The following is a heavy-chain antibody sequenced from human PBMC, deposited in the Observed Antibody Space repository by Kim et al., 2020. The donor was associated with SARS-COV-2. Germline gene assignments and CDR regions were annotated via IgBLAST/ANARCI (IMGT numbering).Heavy chain of an antibody. D-gene: IGHD5-12*01. Sequence: SAQTFHGRVTITADKSTSTAYMELSSLRSEDTAVYYCARERYSGYPFCDYWGQGTLVTVSS. CDR3: ARERYSGYPFCDY. V-gene: IGHV1-69*04. J-gene: IGHJ4*02.